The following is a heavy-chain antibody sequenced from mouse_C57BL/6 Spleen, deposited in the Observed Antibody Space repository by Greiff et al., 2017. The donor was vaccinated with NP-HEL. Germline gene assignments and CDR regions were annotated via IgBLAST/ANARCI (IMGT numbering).Heavy chain of an antibody. CDR1: GYTFTSYW. CDR2: IDPSDSYT. J-gene: IGHJ3*01. Sequence: QVQLQQPGAELVKPGASVKLSCKASGYTFTSYWMQWVKQRPGQGLEWIGEIDPSDSYTNYNQKFKGKATLTVDTSSSTAYMQLSSLTSEDSAVYYCAPVRLFAYWGQGTLVTVSA. V-gene: IGHV1-50*01. CDR3: APVRLFAY.